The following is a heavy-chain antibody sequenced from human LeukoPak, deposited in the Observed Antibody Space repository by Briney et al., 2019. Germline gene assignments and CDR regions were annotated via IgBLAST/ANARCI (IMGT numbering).Heavy chain of an antibody. CDR3: MTAAGYNFGQY. CDR1: GLTFSTYS. Sequence: PGGSLRLSCEVSGLTFSTYSMNWVRQAPGKGLEWVSALYIGGNTYYADSVRGRFTISRDNSKNTLYLQMNSLRAEDTAIYYCMTAAGYNFGQYWGQGTLVTVSS. D-gene: IGHD5-18*01. CDR2: LYIGGNT. J-gene: IGHJ4*02. V-gene: IGHV3-53*01.